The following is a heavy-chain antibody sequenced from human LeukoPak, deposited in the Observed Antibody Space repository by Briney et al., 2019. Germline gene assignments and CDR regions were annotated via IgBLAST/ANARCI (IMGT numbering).Heavy chain of an antibody. D-gene: IGHD2-15*01. CDR2: MYHSGST. J-gene: IGHJ5*02. Sequence: SETLSLTCTVSGYSISIGYYWGWIRQSPGKGLEWIATMYHSGSTYYNPSLKSRVTISVDTSRNQFSLKVSSVTAADTAVYYCARGHCSGGSCYEYNWFDPWGQGTLVTVSS. V-gene: IGHV4-38-2*02. CDR3: ARGHCSGGSCYEYNWFDP. CDR1: GYSISIGYY.